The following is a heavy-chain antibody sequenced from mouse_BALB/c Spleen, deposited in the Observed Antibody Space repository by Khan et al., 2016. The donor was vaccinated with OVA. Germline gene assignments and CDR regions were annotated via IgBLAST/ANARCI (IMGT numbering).Heavy chain of an antibody. CDR1: GFTFSTYG. D-gene: IGHD1-1*01. CDR2: VSTGGSYT. V-gene: IGHV5-6*01. Sequence: MQLEESGGDLVKPGGSLKLSCAASGFTFSTYGMSWVRQAPDKRLEWVATVSTGGSYTYYPDSVKGRFTIYSDNAKNTLYLQMSGLRSEDTAMFYCTRLAYYYDSEGFAYWGQGTLVTVSA. CDR3: TRLAYYYDSEGFAY. J-gene: IGHJ3*01.